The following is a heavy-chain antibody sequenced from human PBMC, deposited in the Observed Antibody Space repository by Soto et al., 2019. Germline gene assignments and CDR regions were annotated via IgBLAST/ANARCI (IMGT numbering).Heavy chain of an antibody. V-gene: IGHV3-23*01. CDR3: AKSGQSSWANMDF. CDR2: ISGSGDST. J-gene: IGHJ6*02. D-gene: IGHD2-2*01. Sequence: GGSLRLSCAASGFTFSSYATNWVRQAPGKGLEWVSTISGSGDSTYYADSVKGRFTISKDNSKNTLSLQMNSLRVEDTAVYYCAKSGQSSWANMDFWGQGSTVTVSS. CDR1: GFTFSSYA.